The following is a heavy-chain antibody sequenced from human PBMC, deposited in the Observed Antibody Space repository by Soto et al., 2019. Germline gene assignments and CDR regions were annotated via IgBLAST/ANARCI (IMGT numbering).Heavy chain of an antibody. V-gene: IGHV1-2*02. CDR2: ISPKSGGT. D-gene: IGHD6-19*01. J-gene: IGHJ4*02. CDR1: GYTFTGYY. Sequence: ASGKVSCKASGYTFTGYYMHWVRQAPGQGFEWMGRISPKSGGTNYAQRFQGRVTMTWDTSLSTAYMELSSLISEDTAVYYCARPPGYISDWYYFDLWGQGTLVTVSS. CDR3: ARPPGYISDWYYFDL.